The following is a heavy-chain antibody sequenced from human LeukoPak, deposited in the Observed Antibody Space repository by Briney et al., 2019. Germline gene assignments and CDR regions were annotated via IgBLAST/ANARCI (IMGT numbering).Heavy chain of an antibody. V-gene: IGHV3-33*01. CDR2: IWYDGSNK. CDR1: GFTFSSYG. CDR3: ARDRVGSSWYNYNYYYYYGMDV. J-gene: IGHJ6*02. D-gene: IGHD6-13*01. Sequence: PGGSLRLSCAASGFTFSSYGMHWVRQAPGKGLEWVAVIWYDGSNKYYADSVKGRFTISRDNSKNTLYLQMNSLRAEDTAVYYCARDRVGSSWYNYNYYYYYGMDVWGQGTTVTVSS.